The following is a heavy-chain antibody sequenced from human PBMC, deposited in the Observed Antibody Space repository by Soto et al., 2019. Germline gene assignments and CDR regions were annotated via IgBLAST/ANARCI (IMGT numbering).Heavy chain of an antibody. CDR1: GGSFSGYY. J-gene: IGHJ6*03. Sequence: QVQLQQWGAGLLKPSETLSLTCAVYGGSFSGYYWSWIRQPPGKGLEWIGEINHSGSTNYNPSLKSRVTISVDTSKNQFSLKLSSVTAADTAVYYCARGQGIYYYYIDVWGKGTTVTVSS. D-gene: IGHD6-13*01. CDR2: INHSGST. V-gene: IGHV4-34*01. CDR3: ARGQGIYYYYIDV.